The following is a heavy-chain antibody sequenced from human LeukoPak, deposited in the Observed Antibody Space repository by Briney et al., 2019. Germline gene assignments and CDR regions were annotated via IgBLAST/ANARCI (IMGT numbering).Heavy chain of an antibody. J-gene: IGHJ4*02. CDR3: AREWEYYYDSSGYYGFDY. Sequence: GGSLRLSCAASGFTFSSYSMNWVRQAPGKGLEWVSSISSSSYIYYADSVKGRFTISRDNAKNSLYLQMNSLRAEDTAVYYCAREWEYYYDSSGYYGFDYWGQGTLVTVSS. CDR2: ISSSSYI. CDR1: GFTFSSYS. D-gene: IGHD3-22*01. V-gene: IGHV3-21*01.